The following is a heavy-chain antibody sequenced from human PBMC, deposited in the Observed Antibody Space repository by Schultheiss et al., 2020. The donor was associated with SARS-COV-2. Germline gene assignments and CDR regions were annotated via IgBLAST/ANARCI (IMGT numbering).Heavy chain of an antibody. CDR3: ARDVVPWFDY. CDR2: ISSSGSTI. D-gene: IGHD2-21*01. J-gene: IGHJ4*02. Sequence: GGSLRLSCSASGFTFSSYEMNWVRQAPGKGLEWVSYISSSGSTIYYADSVKGRFTISRDNAKNSLYLQMNSLRAEDTAVYYCARDVVPWFDYWGQGTLVTVSS. CDR1: GFTFSSYE. V-gene: IGHV3-48*03.